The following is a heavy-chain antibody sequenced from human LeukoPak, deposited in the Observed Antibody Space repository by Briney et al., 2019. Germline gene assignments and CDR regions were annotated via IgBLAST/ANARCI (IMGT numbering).Heavy chain of an antibody. Sequence: GGSLRLSCAASGFTDSSYFVSWVRQAPGKGLEWVSLTYSGGTTDYADCVKGRFTVSRDNSKNPLYLQMNSLRAKDTAMYYCARDDVPVIWGQGTLVTVSS. J-gene: IGHJ4*02. V-gene: IGHV3-53*01. D-gene: IGHD2/OR15-2a*01. CDR2: TYSGGTT. CDR1: GFTDSSYF. CDR3: ARDDVPVI.